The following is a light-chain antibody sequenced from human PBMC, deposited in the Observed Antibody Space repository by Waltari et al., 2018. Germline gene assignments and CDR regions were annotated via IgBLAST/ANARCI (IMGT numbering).Light chain of an antibody. J-gene: IGKJ2*01. V-gene: IGKV3-20*01. CDR1: QRLTKNY. Sequence: EIVLTPSPGTLSLSLGESATLSCRTSQRLTKNYLAWYQQNPGQAPRLLIYGASSRAAGIPDRFSGSGSGTDFTLTISRLEPEDFAVYYCQQYGSSVLYTFGQGTKLEIK. CDR2: GAS. CDR3: QQYGSSVLYT.